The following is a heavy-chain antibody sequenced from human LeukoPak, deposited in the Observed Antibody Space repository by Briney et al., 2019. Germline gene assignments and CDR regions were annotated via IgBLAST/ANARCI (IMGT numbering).Heavy chain of an antibody. J-gene: IGHJ6*03. CDR1: GYTFTDYY. D-gene: IGHD3-22*01. CDR3: ATAALPPYYSSPSYHYYYMDV. V-gene: IGHV1-2*02. Sequence: ASVKVSCKASGYTFTDYYMHWVRQAPGQGLEWMGGINPNSGGTDYAQKFQGGVTMTRDTSITIAYMELSRLRSDDTAVYYGATAALPPYYSSPSYHYYYMDVWGKGTTVTVSS. CDR2: INPNSGGT.